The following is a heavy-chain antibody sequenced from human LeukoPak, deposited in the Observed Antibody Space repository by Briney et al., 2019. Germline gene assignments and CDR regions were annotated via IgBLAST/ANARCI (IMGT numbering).Heavy chain of an antibody. CDR3: AKDSADYGDYYTPFGAFDI. J-gene: IGHJ3*02. Sequence: GGSLGLSLAAFGLTFSSYGMHWVRQAPGKGLGGVEVISYDGSNKYYADSVKGRFTISRDNSKNTLYLQMNSLRAEDTAVYYCAKDSADYGDYYTPFGAFDIWGQGTMVTVSS. CDR2: ISYDGSNK. CDR1: GLTFSSYG. V-gene: IGHV3-30*18. D-gene: IGHD4-17*01.